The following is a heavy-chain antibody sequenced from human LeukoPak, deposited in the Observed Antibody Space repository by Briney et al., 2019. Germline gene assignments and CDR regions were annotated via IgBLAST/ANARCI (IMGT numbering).Heavy chain of an antibody. V-gene: IGHV3-66*01. CDR2: IYSDNT. J-gene: IGHJ3*02. D-gene: IGHD3-22*01. CDR1: GFTFSSYS. CDR3: AREAYYYDSSGYWDNAFDI. Sequence: GGSLRLSCAASGFTFSSYSMNWVRQAPGKGLEWVSFIYSDNTHYSDSVKGRFTISRDNSKNTLYLQMNSLRAEDTAVYYCAREAYYYDSSGYWDNAFDIWGQGTMVTVSS.